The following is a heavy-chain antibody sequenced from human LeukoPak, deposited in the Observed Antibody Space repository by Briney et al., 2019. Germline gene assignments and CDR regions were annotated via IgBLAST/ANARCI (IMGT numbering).Heavy chain of an antibody. CDR2: ISAYNGNT. D-gene: IGHD6-19*01. V-gene: IGHV1-18*01. CDR1: GYTFTSYG. CDR3: ARAGKASVAYDAFDI. J-gene: IGHJ3*02. Sequence: ASVKVSCEASGYTFTSYGISWVRQAPGQGLEWMGWISAYNGNTNYAQKLQGRVTMTTDTSTSTAYMELRSLRSDDTAVYYCARAGKASVAYDAFDIWGQGTLVTVSS.